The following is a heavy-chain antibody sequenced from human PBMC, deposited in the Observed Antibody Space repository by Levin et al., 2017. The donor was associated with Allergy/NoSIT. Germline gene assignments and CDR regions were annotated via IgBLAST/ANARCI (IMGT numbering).Heavy chain of an antibody. V-gene: IGHV4-38-2*02. CDR2: IYHSGST. D-gene: IGHD4-17*01. Sequence: GSLRLSCAVSGYSISSGYYWGWIRQPPGKGLEWIGSIYHSGSTYYNPSLKSRVTISVDTSKNQFSLKLSSVTAADTAVYYCARDLEDYGDYGGHAFDIWGQGTMVTVSS. CDR3: ARDLEDYGDYGGHAFDI. J-gene: IGHJ3*02. CDR1: GYSISSGYY.